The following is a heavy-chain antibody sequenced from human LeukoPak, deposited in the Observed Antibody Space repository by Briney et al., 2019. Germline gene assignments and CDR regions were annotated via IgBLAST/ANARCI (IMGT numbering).Heavy chain of an antibody. CDR1: AYTFTGYY. D-gene: IGHD6-19*01. Sequence: ASVKVSCKASAYTFTGYYMHWVRQAPGQGLEWMGWINPDSGGTNYAQKFQGRVTMTRDTSISTAYMEVSRLKSDDTAVYYCAREGSGWYGNFDYWGQGTLVTVSS. V-gene: IGHV1-2*02. J-gene: IGHJ4*02. CDR3: AREGSGWYGNFDY. CDR2: INPDSGGT.